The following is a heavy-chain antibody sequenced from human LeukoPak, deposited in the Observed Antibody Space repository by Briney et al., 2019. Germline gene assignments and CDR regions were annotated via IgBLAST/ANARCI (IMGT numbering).Heavy chain of an antibody. Sequence: SETLSLTCTVSGYSISSGYYWGWIRQPPGKGLEWIGSIYHSGSTYYNPPLKSRVTISVDTSKNQFTLKLSSVTAADTAVYYCARGWELLAFDYWGQGTLVTVSS. V-gene: IGHV4-38-2*02. CDR1: GYSISSGYY. CDR3: ARGWELLAFDY. J-gene: IGHJ4*02. CDR2: IYHSGST. D-gene: IGHD1-26*01.